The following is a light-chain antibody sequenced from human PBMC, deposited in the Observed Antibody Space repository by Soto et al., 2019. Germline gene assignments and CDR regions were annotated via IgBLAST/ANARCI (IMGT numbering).Light chain of an antibody. CDR2: GAS. CDR1: QSVSSSY. V-gene: IGKV3-20*01. CDR3: QKYGSSPYT. J-gene: IGKJ2*01. Sequence: VLTQSPGTLSVSPGDSATLSCRASQSVSSSYLAWYQQKPGQAPRLLIYGASSRATGIPARFSGSGSGTDLNLTISRLEPEDFAVYYCQKYGSSPYTCGQGTKVDIK.